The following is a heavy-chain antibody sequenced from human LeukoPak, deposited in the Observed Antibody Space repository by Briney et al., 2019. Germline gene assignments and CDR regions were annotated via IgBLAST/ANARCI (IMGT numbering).Heavy chain of an antibody. CDR3: ARARGYYYGSGGYPDYYYYGMDV. CDR2: IIPIFGTA. Sequence: GASVKVSCKASGGTFSSYAISWVRQASGQGLEWMGGIIPIFGTANYAQKFQGRVTITADESTSTAYMELSSLRSEDTAVYYCARARGYYYGSGGYPDYYYYGMDVWGQGTTVTVSS. J-gene: IGHJ6*02. CDR1: GGTFSSYA. D-gene: IGHD3-10*01. V-gene: IGHV1-69*13.